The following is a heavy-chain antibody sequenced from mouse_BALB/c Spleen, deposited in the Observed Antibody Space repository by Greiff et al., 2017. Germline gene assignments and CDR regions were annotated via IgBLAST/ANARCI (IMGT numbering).Heavy chain of an antibody. V-gene: IGHV5-6-5*01. J-gene: IGHJ2*01. CDR2: ISSGGST. CDR3: ASIDVEGYFDY. D-gene: IGHD2-12*01. Sequence: EVQVVESGGGLVKPGGSLKLSCAASGFTFSSYAMSWVRQTPEKRLEWVASISSGGSTYYPDSVKGRFTISRDNARNILYLQMSSLRSEDTAMYYCASIDVEGYFDYWGQGTTLTVSS. CDR1: GFTFSSYA.